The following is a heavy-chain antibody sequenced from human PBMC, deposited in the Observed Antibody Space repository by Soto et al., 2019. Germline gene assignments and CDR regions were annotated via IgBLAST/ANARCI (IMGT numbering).Heavy chain of an antibody. J-gene: IGHJ4*02. Sequence: LSLTCTVSGGSISSYYWSWIRQPPGKGLEWIGYIYYSGSTNYNPSLKSRVTISVDTSKNQFSLKLSSVTAADTALYYCARRYGYSFDYWGQGTLVTVSS. CDR2: IYYSGST. V-gene: IGHV4-59*08. CDR3: ARRYGYSFDY. CDR1: GGSISSYY. D-gene: IGHD1-1*01.